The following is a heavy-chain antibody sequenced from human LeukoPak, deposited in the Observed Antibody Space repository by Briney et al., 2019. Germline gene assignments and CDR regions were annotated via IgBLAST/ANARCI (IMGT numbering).Heavy chain of an antibody. Sequence: GESLQISCKGSGYSFTSYWIGWVRQMPGKGLEWMGIIYLGDSDTRYSPSFQGQVTISADKSISTAYLQWSSLKASDTAMYYCARLQDTAMAPAYYYYGMDVWGQGTTVTVSS. CDR3: ARLQDTAMAPAYYYYGMDV. CDR2: IYLGDSDT. J-gene: IGHJ6*02. CDR1: GYSFTSYW. D-gene: IGHD5-18*01. V-gene: IGHV5-51*01.